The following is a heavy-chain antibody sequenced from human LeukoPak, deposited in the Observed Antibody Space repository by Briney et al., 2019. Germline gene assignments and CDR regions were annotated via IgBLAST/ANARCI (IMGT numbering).Heavy chain of an antibody. D-gene: IGHD6-6*01. CDR1: GFTFSSYE. V-gene: IGHV3-21*01. J-gene: IGHJ4*02. Sequence: GGSLRLSCAASGFTFSSYEMNWVRQAPGKGLEWVSSISSGSSYIYYADSVKGRFTISRDKAKNSLYLQMNSLRAEDTAVYYCARQYSSSSRGNFDYWGQGTLVTVSS. CDR2: ISSGSSYI. CDR3: ARQYSSSSRGNFDY.